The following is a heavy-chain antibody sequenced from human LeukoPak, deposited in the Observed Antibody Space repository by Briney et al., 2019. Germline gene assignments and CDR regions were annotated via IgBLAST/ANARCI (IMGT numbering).Heavy chain of an antibody. J-gene: IGHJ5*02. CDR2: IRYDGSNK. CDR3: AKDFSGYYWMFDP. V-gene: IGHV3-30*02. CDR1: GFTFSNYG. Sequence: GGSLRLSRAASGFTFSNYGMHWVRQAPGKGLEWVTFIRYDGSNKYYADSVKGRFTISRDDSKNTLYLQMNSLRAEDTAVYYCAKDFSGYYWMFDPWGQGTLVTVSS. D-gene: IGHD3-22*01.